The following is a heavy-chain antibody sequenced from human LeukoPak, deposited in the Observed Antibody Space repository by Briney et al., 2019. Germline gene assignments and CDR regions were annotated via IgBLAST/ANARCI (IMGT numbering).Heavy chain of an antibody. V-gene: IGHV3-53*01. CDR1: GFTVSNNC. D-gene: IGHD2-21*01. CDR2: ICGDGRL. Sequence: GGSLRLSCAAAGFTVSNNCVTWVRQAPGKGLEWVSVICGDGRLSYADSVKGRFSVSRDNSENTVYLQVTSLRADDTAVYFCARERGDKDMSGGSSFDVWGQGTLVIVSS. J-gene: IGHJ3*01. CDR3: ARERGDKDMSGGSSFDV.